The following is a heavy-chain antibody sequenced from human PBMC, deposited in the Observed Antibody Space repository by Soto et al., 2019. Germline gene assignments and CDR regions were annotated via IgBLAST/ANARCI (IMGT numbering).Heavy chain of an antibody. CDR1: GFTFSSYA. CDR2: ISGSGGST. V-gene: IGHV3-23*01. J-gene: IGHJ5*02. D-gene: IGHD3-10*01. CDR3: AKKTYDRGMVRGVMFNWFDP. Sequence: GESLKISCAASGFTFSSYAMSWVRQAPGKGLEWVSAISGSGGSTYYADSVKGRFTISRDNSKNTLYLQMNSLRAEDTAVYYCAKKTYDRGMVRGVMFNWFDPWGQGTLVTVSS.